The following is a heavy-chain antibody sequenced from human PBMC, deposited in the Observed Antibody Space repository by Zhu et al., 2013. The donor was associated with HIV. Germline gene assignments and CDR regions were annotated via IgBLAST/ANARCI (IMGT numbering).Heavy chain of an antibody. Sequence: QVQLVQSGAEVKKPGASVKVSCKASGYTFTSYYMHWVRQAPGQGLEWMGIINPSGGSTSYAQKFQGRVTMTRDTSTSTVYMELSSLRSEDTAVYYCARVGDIVVVPAASGAFDIWGQGTMVTVSS. CDR2: INPSGGST. J-gene: IGHJ3*02. CDR3: ARVGDIVVVPAASGAFDI. D-gene: IGHD2-2*01. V-gene: IGHV1-46*01. CDR1: GYTFTSYY.